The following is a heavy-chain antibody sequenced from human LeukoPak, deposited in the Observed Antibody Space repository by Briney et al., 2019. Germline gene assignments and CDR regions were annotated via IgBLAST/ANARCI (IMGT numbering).Heavy chain of an antibody. CDR3: ARPENYDFWSGPYYYYGMDV. J-gene: IGHJ6*02. CDR2: IWYDGSNK. D-gene: IGHD3-3*01. Sequence: GGSLRLSCAASGFTFSSYGMHWVRQAPGKGLEWAAVIWYDGSNKYYADSVKGRFTISRDNSKNTLYLQMNSLRAEDTAVDYCARPENYDFWSGPYYYYGMDVWGQGTTVTVSS. V-gene: IGHV3-33*01. CDR1: GFTFSSYG.